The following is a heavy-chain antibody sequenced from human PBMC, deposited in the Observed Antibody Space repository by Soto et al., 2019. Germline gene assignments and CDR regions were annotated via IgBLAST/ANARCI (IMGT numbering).Heavy chain of an antibody. V-gene: IGHV4-4*02. CDR1: GGSISSSNW. Sequence: SETLSLTCAVSGGSISSSNWWSWVRQPPGEGLEWIGVIYHSGSTNYNPSLKSRVTISVVKSKNQFSLKMSSVTAADTAVYYCAGNDYSGYDYYFDYWGQGTLVTVSS. J-gene: IGHJ4*02. D-gene: IGHD5-12*01. CDR3: AGNDYSGYDYYFDY. CDR2: IYHSGST.